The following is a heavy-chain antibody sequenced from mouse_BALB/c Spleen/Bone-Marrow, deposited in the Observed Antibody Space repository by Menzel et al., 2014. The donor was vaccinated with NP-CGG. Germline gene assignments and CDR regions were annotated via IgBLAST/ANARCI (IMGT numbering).Heavy chain of an antibody. CDR2: IRNKANGYTT. Sequence: EVKVVESGGSLVQPGGSLRLSCATSGFTFTDYYMSWVRQPPGKALEWLGFIRNKANGYTTEYSASVKGRFTISRDNSQSILYLQMNTLRAEDSATYYCARDRGLTYFDYWGQGTTLTVSS. J-gene: IGHJ2*01. D-gene: IGHD2-4*01. V-gene: IGHV7-3*02. CDR3: ARDRGLTYFDY. CDR1: GFTFTDYY.